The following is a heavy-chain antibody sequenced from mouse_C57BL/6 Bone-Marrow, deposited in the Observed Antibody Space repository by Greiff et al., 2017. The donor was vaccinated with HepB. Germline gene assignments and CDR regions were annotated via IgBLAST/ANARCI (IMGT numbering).Heavy chain of an antibody. D-gene: IGHD1-1*01. J-gene: IGHJ2*01. Sequence: EVQLQESGPELVKPGASVKISCKASGYSFTGYYMHWVKQSHGNILDWIGYIYPYNGVSSYNQKFKGKATLTVDKSSSTAYMELRSLTSEDSAVYYWAQGGTTGNLDYWGQGTTLTVSS. CDR3: AQGGTTGNLDY. V-gene: IGHV1-31*01. CDR2: IYPYNGVS. CDR1: GYSFTGYY.